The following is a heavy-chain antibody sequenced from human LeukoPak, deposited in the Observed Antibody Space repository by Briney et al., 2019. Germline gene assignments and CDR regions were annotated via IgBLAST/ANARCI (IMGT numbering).Heavy chain of an antibody. CDR2: ISDDGSNK. J-gene: IGHJ6*02. CDR3: AKDFGDYYDSSGYLYYYYYYGMDV. V-gene: IGHV3-30*18. Sequence: GGSLRLSCAASGFTLSNYGMHWVRQAPGKGLEWVAVISDDGSNKYYADSVKGRFTISRDNSKNTLYLQMNSLRAEDTAVYYCAKDFGDYYDSSGYLYYYYYYGMDVWGQGTTVTVSS. CDR1: GFTLSNYG. D-gene: IGHD3-22*01.